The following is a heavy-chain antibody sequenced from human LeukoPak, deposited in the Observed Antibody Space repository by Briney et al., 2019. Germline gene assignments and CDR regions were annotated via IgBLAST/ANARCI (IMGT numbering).Heavy chain of an antibody. J-gene: IGHJ4*02. CDR1: GGSISSYS. Sequence: SETLSLTCTVSGGSISSYSWSWIRQPPGKGLEWIGYIYYSGSTNYNPSLKSRVTISVNTSKNQSSLKLSSVTAADTAVYYCARGISAAAGRISDYWGQGTLVTVSS. D-gene: IGHD6-13*01. CDR2: IYYSGST. V-gene: IGHV4-59*01. CDR3: ARGISAAAGRISDY.